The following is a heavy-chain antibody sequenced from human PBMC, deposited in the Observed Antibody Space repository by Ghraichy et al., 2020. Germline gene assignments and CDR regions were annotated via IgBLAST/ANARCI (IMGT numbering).Heavy chain of an antibody. CDR3: ARDAYGDYDGYYGMDV. D-gene: IGHD4-17*01. Sequence: LSLTCAASGFTFSSYWMHWVRQAPGKGLVWVSRINSDGSSTSYADSVKGRFTISRDNAKNTLYLQMNRLRAEDTAVYYCARDAYGDYDGYYGMDVWGQGTTVTGSS. J-gene: IGHJ6*02. V-gene: IGHV3-74*01. CDR2: INSDGSST. CDR1: GFTFSSYW.